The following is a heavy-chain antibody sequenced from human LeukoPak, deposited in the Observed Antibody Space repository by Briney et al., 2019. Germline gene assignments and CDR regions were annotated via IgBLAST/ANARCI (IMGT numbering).Heavy chain of an antibody. CDR3: ARRAMIAVATPAVDY. Sequence: PGGSLRLSCAASGFTFDEYGMSWVRQTPGKGREWVAGIDWNGGSTGYADSVKGRFTISRNNAKNSLYLQMNSLRAEDTALYYCARRAMIAVATPAVDYWGQGTLVTVSS. V-gene: IGHV3-20*04. J-gene: IGHJ4*02. D-gene: IGHD3-22*01. CDR1: GFTFDEYG. CDR2: IDWNGGST.